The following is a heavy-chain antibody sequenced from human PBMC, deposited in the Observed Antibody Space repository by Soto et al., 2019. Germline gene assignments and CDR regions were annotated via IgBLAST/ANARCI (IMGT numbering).Heavy chain of an antibody. CDR3: TTGRRNYDFWSGYLYYLDYYGMDV. V-gene: IGHV3-15*07. J-gene: IGHJ6*02. CDR2: IKSKTDGGTT. Sequence: PGGSLRLSCAASGFTFSNAWMNWVRQAPGKGLEWVGRIKSKTDGGTTDYTAPVKGRYTISRDDSKNTLYLQMNSLKTEDTAVYYCTTGRRNYDFWSGYLYYLDYYGMDVWGQGTTVTVSS. D-gene: IGHD3-3*01. CDR1: GFTFSNAW.